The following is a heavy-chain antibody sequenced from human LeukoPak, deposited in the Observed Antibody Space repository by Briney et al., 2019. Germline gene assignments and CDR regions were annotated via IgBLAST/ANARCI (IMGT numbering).Heavy chain of an antibody. CDR1: GFTFKLYW. CDR2: INDDGSST. V-gene: IGHV3-74*01. D-gene: IGHD3-22*01. CDR3: AKQTRYDSPAGGRGFDY. Sequence: GGSLRLFCAASGFTFKLYWMHWVRQAPGKGPVWVSRINDDGSSTSYADSVKGRFTISRDNSKNTLFLEMSSLRAEDTAVYYCAKQTRYDSPAGGRGFDYWGQGTLVTVSS. J-gene: IGHJ4*02.